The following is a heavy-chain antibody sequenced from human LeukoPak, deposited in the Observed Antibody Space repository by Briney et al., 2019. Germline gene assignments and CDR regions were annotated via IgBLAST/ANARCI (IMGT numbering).Heavy chain of an antibody. CDR3: AKDGYSSSSLYYYYYMDV. Sequence: PGGSLRLSCAASGFTFSSYAMSWVRQAPGKGLEWVSAISGSGGSTYYADSVKGRFTISRDNSKNTLYLQMNSLRAEDTAVYYCAKDGYSSSSLYYYYYMDVWGKGTTVTVSS. V-gene: IGHV3-23*01. CDR2: ISGSGGST. CDR1: GFTFSSYA. D-gene: IGHD6-13*01. J-gene: IGHJ6*03.